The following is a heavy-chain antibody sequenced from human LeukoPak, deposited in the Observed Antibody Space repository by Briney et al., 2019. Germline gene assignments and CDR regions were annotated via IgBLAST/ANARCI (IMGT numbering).Heavy chain of an antibody. J-gene: IGHJ4*02. CDR3: ARDRPLYCGGDCYTDY. CDR2: ISSSGSTK. CDR1: GFTFSSYE. Sequence: GGSLRLSCAASGFTFSSYEMNWVRQAPGKGLEWVSYISSSGSTKYYADSVKGRFTISRDNAKNSLYLQMNSLRAEDTAVYYCARDRPLYCGGDCYTDYWGQGTLVTVSS. V-gene: IGHV3-48*03. D-gene: IGHD2-21*02.